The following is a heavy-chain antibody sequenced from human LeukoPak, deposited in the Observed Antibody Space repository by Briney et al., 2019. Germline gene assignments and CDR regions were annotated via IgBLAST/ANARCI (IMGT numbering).Heavy chain of an antibody. CDR2: IYYSGST. CDR1: GGSISSGGYY. J-gene: IGHJ4*02. V-gene: IGHV4-31*03. CDR3: ARAYGETIDY. Sequence: SETLSLTCTVSGGSISSGGYYWSWIRQHPGQGLEWIGYIYYSGSTYYNPSLKSRVTISVDTSKNQFSLKLSSVTAADTAVYYCARAYGETIDYWGQGTLVTVSS. D-gene: IGHD4-17*01.